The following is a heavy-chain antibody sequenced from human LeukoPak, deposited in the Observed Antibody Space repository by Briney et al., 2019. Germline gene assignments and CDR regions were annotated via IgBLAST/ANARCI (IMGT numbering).Heavy chain of an antibody. CDR1: GYTFTGYY. J-gene: IGHJ3*02. CDR2: INPNSGGT. D-gene: IGHD6-13*01. CDR3: ARTGSSSWHAFDI. Sequence: ASVKVSCKASGYTFTGYYMHWVRQAPGQGLEWMGWINPNSGGTNYAQKFQGWVTMTRDTSISTAYMELSRLRSDDTAVYYCARTGSSSWHAFDIWGQGTMVTVSS. V-gene: IGHV1-2*04.